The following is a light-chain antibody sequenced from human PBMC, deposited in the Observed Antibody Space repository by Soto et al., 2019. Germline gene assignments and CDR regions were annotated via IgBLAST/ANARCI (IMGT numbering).Light chain of an antibody. J-gene: IGKJ5*01. Sequence: IQLTHSPSSLSASLGYRVTITCQATQDIRKYLNWYQQKPGKAPKLLIYDASSLETGVPSRFSGSGSGTDFTLTISSLQPEDFATYYCQQYDNLPLIFGQGTRLEIK. CDR1: QDIRKY. CDR2: DAS. CDR3: QQYDNLPLI. V-gene: IGKV1-33*01.